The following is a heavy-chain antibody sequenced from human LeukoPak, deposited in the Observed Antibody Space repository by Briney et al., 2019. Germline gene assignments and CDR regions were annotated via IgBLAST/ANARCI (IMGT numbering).Heavy chain of an antibody. J-gene: IGHJ4*01. CDR3: TRELPREVTLDH. Sequence: GGSLRLSCAASGFTFSIYTMNWVRQAPGKGLEWVSIINYNGDNKYYADSVNGRFTVSRDNAKNTLYLQVNSLRAEDTAVYFCTRELPREVTLDHWGQGTLVTVSS. CDR1: GFTFSIYT. CDR2: INYNGDNK. D-gene: IGHD2-21*02. V-gene: IGHV3-23*01.